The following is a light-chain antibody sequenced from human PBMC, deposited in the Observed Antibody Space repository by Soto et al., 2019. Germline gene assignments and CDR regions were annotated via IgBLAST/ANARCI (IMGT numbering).Light chain of an antibody. J-gene: IGKJ1*01. CDR1: QSISSW. CDR3: QQYNDNWT. V-gene: IGKV1-5*03. Sequence: DIQMTQSPSTLSASVGDRVTITCRASQSISSWLAWYQQKPGTAPKLLLYKASTLQGGVPSRFSGSGSGTEFTLTISSLQPDDSATYYCQQYNDNWTFGQGTKVEIK. CDR2: KAS.